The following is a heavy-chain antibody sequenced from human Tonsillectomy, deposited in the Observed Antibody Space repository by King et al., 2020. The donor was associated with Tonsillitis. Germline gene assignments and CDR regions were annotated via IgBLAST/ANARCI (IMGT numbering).Heavy chain of an antibody. J-gene: IGHJ6*01. CDR2: INPNSGGT. D-gene: IGHD3-16*01. V-gene: IGHV1-2*02. Sequence: QVQLVESGAEVKKPGASVKVSCKASGYTFTGYYMHWVRQVPGQGLEWMGWINPNSGGTNYAQKFQGRVTMTRDTSITAAYMELSRLRSDDTAVYYCATEPSEIVGGGVAASYYYYGMDVGGQGTTDTVPS. CDR3: ATEPSEIVGGGVAASYYYYGMDV. CDR1: GYTFTGYY.